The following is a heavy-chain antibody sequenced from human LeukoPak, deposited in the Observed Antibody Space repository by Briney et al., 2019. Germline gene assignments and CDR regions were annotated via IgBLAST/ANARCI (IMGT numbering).Heavy chain of an antibody. J-gene: IGHJ4*02. Sequence: GGSLRLSCAASGFTFSSHDMDWVRQAPGKGLEWISHITTSSDDTHYADSVKGRFIISRDNVKDSLYLQMNSLRAEDTAVYYCVRDMTARSWHAFDSWGRGTLVTVSS. D-gene: IGHD6-13*01. CDR1: GFTFSSHD. CDR2: ITTSSDDT. CDR3: VRDMTARSWHAFDS. V-gene: IGHV3-48*03.